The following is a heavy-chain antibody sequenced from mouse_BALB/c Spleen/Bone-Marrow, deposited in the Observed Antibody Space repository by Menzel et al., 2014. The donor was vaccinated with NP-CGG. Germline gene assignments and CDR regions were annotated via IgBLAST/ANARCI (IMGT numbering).Heavy chain of an antibody. CDR1: GYTFTSYW. CDR3: ARDDYDAFAY. D-gene: IGHD2-4*01. V-gene: IGHV1-7*01. J-gene: IGHJ3*01. CDR2: INPSTGYT. Sequence: QVQLKQSGAELAKPGASVKMSCKASGYTFTSYWMHWIKQRPGQGLEWIGYINPSTGYTEYNQTFKGKATLTAVKSSTTAYMQLGSLTSEDSAVYYCARDDYDAFAYWGQGTLVTVSA.